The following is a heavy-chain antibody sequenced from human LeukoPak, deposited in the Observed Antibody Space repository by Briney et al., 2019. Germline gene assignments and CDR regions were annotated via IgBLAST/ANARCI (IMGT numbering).Heavy chain of an antibody. CDR2: IIPIFGTA. V-gene: IGHV1-69*13. Sequence: EASVTVSCKASGGTFSSYAISWVRQAPGQGLEWMGGIIPIFGTANYAQKFQGRVTITADESTSTAYMELSSLRSEDTAVYYCARLEYYYGSGSPQPDYWGQGTLVTVSS. CDR1: GGTFSSYA. D-gene: IGHD3-10*01. J-gene: IGHJ4*02. CDR3: ARLEYYYGSGSPQPDY.